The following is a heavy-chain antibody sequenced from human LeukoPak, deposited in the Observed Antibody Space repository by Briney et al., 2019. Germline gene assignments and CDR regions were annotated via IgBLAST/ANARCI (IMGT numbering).Heavy chain of an antibody. Sequence: SETLSLTCTVSGCSISGHYWSWIRQPAGKGLEWIGRIYMTGSTNYNPSLKSRVTMSVDMSKNQFSLKLSSVTAADTAVYYCARVYGYDSSGYYQIGWFDPWGQGTLVTVSS. V-gene: IGHV4-4*07. CDR2: IYMTGST. D-gene: IGHD3-22*01. CDR3: ARVYGYDSSGYYQIGWFDP. CDR1: GCSISGHY. J-gene: IGHJ5*02.